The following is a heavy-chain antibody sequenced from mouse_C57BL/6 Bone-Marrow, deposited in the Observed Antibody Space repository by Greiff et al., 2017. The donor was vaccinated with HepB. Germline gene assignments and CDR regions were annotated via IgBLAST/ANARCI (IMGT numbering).Heavy chain of an antibody. D-gene: IGHD2-3*01. CDR2: ISDGGSYT. J-gene: IGHJ4*01. CDR3: SRVLYDGYYDYAMDY. V-gene: IGHV5-4*03. CDR1: GFTFSSYA. Sequence: EVMLVESGGGLVKPGGSLKLSCAASGFTFSSYAMSWVRQTPEKRLEWVATISDGGSYTYYPDNVKARFTISRDNAKNNLYLQMSHLKSEDTAMYYCSRVLYDGYYDYAMDYWGQGTSVTVSS.